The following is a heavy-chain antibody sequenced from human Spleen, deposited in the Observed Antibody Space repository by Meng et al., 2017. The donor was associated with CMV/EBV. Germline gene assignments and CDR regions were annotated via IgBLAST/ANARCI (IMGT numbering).Heavy chain of an antibody. CDR2: MFHNVDTNYNYRGST. CDR1: GGSITNYY. J-gene: IGHJ4*02. CDR3: ARGSYSSSSFDY. V-gene: IGHV4-59*12. Sequence: LRLSCTVSGGSITNYYWNWIRQSPGKGLEWIGYMFHNVDTNYNYRGSTNYNPSLKSRVTISVDTSKNQFSLKLSSVTAADTAVYYCARGSYSSSSFDYWGQGTLVTVSS. D-gene: IGHD6-6*01.